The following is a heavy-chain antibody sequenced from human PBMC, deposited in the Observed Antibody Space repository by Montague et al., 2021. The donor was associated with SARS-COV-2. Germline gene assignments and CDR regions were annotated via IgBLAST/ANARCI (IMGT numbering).Heavy chain of an antibody. J-gene: IGHJ4*02. CDR3: ARDRGSIYCGGDCYTPYSDY. D-gene: IGHD2-21*02. Sequence: SLRLSCAASGFTFSSYSMNWVRQAPGKGLEWVSSISSSSSYIYYADSVKGRFTISRDNAKNSLYLRMNSLRAEDTAVYYCARDRGSIYCGGDCYTPYSDYWGQGTLVTVSS. V-gene: IGHV3-21*01. CDR1: GFTFSSYS. CDR2: ISSSSSYI.